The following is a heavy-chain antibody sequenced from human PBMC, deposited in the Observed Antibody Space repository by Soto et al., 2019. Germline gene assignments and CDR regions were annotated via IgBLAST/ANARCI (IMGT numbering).Heavy chain of an antibody. CDR1: GFTFSNYA. CDR3: ARPSSGWENWFDP. CDR2: IGGGGVPT. Sequence: PGGSLRLSCAASGFTFSNYAMSWVRQAPGKGLEWVSAIGGGGVPTYHADSVKGRFTISRDNSKNTLYLQMNSLRDDDTAVYYCARPSSGWENWFDPWGQGTLVTVSS. J-gene: IGHJ5*02. V-gene: IGHV3-23*01. D-gene: IGHD6-19*01.